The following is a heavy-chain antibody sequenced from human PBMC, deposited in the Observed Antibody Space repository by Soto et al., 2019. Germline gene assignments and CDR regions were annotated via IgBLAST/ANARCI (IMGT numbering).Heavy chain of an antibody. D-gene: IGHD2-21*02. CDR3: AKVQEFCGYNCYTVDS. CDR1: GFTFSSSA. V-gene: IGHV3-23*01. CDR2: ISSVGGHT. J-gene: IGHJ4*02. Sequence: LRLSCAASGFTFSSSAMSWGRQVPGKGLEWAAGISSVGGHTNYADSVKGRFTISRDNFKDTLYLQMNSLRAEDTALYYCAKVQEFCGYNCYTVDSPGQGALVTVSS.